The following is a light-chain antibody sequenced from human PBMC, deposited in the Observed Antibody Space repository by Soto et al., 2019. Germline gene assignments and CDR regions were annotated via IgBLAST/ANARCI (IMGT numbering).Light chain of an antibody. CDR2: GAS. Sequence: EIVLTQSPGTLSLSPGERATLSCRASQSVSSSYLAWYQQKPGQAPRLLIYGASSRATGIPDRFSGSGSGTDFTLTLSRLEPEDFAVYHCHQYGRAPRTFGQGTKVDIK. J-gene: IGKJ1*01. V-gene: IGKV3-20*01. CDR3: HQYGRAPRT. CDR1: QSVSSSY.